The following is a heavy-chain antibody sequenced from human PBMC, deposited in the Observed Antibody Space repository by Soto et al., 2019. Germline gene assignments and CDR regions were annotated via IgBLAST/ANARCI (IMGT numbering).Heavy chain of an antibody. Sequence: PSETLSLTCTVSGGSISSSSYYWGWIRQPPGKGLEWIGSIYYSGSTYYNPSLKSRVTISVDTSKNQFPLKPSSVTAADTAVYYCAVPCIVCDSHYYIDVWGKRTTGTVSS. J-gene: IGHJ6*03. V-gene: IGHV4-39*01. CDR2: IYYSGST. D-gene: IGHD2-15*01. CDR1: GGSISSSSYY. CDR3: AVPCIVCDSHYYIDV.